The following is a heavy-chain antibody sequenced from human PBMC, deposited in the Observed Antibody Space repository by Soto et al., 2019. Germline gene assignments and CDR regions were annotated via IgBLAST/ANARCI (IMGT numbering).Heavy chain of an antibody. V-gene: IGHV1-69*01. CDR1: GGIFSTYA. J-gene: IGHJ4*02. CDR2: IIPLFGTP. D-gene: IGHD3-10*01. CDR3: ARDRDDYGSGNYYNRIDF. Sequence: QVQLVQSGAEVKKPGSSVKVSCKASGGIFSTYAISWLRQAPGQGLEWMGGIIPLFGTPNYAQRFQGRVTILADESTRTAYMELSRLRSEDTAVYYCARDRDDYGSGNYYNRIDFWGQGTLVTVSS.